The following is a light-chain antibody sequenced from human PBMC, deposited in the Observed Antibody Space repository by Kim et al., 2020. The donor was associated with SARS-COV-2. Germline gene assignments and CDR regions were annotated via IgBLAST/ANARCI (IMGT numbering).Light chain of an antibody. CDR1: QSVSNW. CDR3: QQYHTYPWT. Sequence: DIQMTQSPSTLSASVGDRVTITCRASQSVSNWLAWYQQKPGKAPNLLIYKASSLESGVPSRFSGSGSGTEFTLTISSLQPDDFATYYCQQYHTYPWTFGQGTKVDIK. V-gene: IGKV1-5*03. CDR2: KAS. J-gene: IGKJ1*01.